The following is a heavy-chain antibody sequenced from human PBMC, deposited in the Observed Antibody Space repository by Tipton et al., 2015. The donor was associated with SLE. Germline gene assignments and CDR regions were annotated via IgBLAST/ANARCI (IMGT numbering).Heavy chain of an antibody. CDR2: IRYDGSNK. CDR3: AKDLRGEPIDY. CDR1: GFTFSGSA. Sequence: GSLRLSCAASGFTFSGSAMHWVRQAPGKGLEWVAFIRYDGSNKYYADSVKGRFTISRDNSKNTLYLQMNSLRAEDTAVYYCAKDLRGEPIDYWGQGTLVTVSS. V-gene: IGHV3-30*02. J-gene: IGHJ4*02. D-gene: IGHD1-14*01.